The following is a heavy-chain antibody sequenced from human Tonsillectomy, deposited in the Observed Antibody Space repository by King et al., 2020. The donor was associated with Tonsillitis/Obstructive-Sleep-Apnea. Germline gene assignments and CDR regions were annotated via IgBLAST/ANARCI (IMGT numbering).Heavy chain of an antibody. Sequence: QLVQSGGGLVQPGRSLRLSCTVSGFTFGDYAMNWVRQAPGKGLEWVGFIRGKAYGGKTEYAASVKGRFTISRDDSKNIAYLQMNSLKSEDTAVYCCNRDPSGGSFDYWGQGTLVTVSS. V-gene: IGHV3-49*04. CDR1: GFTFGDYA. J-gene: IGHJ4*02. D-gene: IGHD1-26*01. CDR2: IRGKAYGGKT. CDR3: NRDPSGGSFDY.